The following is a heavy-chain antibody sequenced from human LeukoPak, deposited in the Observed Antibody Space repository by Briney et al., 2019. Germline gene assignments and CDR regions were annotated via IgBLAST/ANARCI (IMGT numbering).Heavy chain of an antibody. Sequence: SETLSLTCAVYGGSFSGYYWSWIRQPPGKGLEWIGEINHSGSTNYNPSLKSRVTISVDTSKNQFSLKLSSVTAADTAVYYCARAYSSSWSSYYFDYWGQGTLVTVSS. CDR3: ARAYSSSWSSYYFDY. V-gene: IGHV4-34*01. D-gene: IGHD6-13*01. CDR2: INHSGST. J-gene: IGHJ4*02. CDR1: GGSFSGYY.